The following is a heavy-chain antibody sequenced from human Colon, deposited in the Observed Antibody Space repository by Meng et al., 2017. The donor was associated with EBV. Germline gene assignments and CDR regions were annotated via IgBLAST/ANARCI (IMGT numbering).Heavy chain of an antibody. CDR2: IRVGATNT. CDR3: ARYGGHPYYFDY. CDR1: GFTFSSYA. J-gene: IGHJ4*02. V-gene: IGHV3-23*01. D-gene: IGHD5-12*01. Sequence: EVQLLECGGGLVQGGGSLRLSCAASGFTFSSYAMSWVRRAPGKGLEWVSGIRVGATNTYYADSVKGRFTISRDNSKNTLYLQMNSLRAEDTAVYYCARYGGHPYYFDYWGQGALVTVAS.